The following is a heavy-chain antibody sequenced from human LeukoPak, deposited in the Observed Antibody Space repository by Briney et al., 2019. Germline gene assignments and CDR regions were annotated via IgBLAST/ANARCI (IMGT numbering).Heavy chain of an antibody. J-gene: IGHJ4*02. CDR2: ISVSGGNS. CDR3: AKRAYCSGTTSSYYFDY. CDR1: GYTFSNCA. Sequence: GGSLRLSCAASGYTFSNCAMSWVRQAPGEGLEWVSSISVSGGNSYYADSVKGRFTISRDNSKNTLYLQMNSLRAEDTAVYYCAKRAYCSGTTSSYYFDYWGQGTLVTVSS. V-gene: IGHV3-23*01. D-gene: IGHD2-2*01.